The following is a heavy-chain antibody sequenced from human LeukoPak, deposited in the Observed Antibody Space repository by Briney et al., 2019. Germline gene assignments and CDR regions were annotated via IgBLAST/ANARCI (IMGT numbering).Heavy chain of an antibody. CDR1: GGSISSGGYY. Sequence: PSETLSLTCTVSGGSISSGGYYWTWIRQHPGKGLEWIGYIYFSGSTYYNPSLESRVTISADTSKNQFSLKLSSVTAADTAVYYCAREPLDYYYGMDVWGQGTTVTVSS. J-gene: IGHJ6*02. CDR2: IYFSGST. V-gene: IGHV4-31*03. CDR3: AREPLDYYYGMDV.